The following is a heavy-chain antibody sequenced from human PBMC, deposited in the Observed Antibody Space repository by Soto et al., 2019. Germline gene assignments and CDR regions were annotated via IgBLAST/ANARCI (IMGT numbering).Heavy chain of an antibody. CDR1: GGSISSSY. CDR3: ARDSGSGSYSYNYCDP. D-gene: IGHD3-10*01. V-gene: IGHV4-59*01. Sequence: SETLSLTCTVSGGSISSSYWSWIREPPGKGLEWIGYIYYSGITKYSPSLKSRVTISVDTSKNQFSLKLSSVTAADTAVYYCARDSGSGSYSYNYCDPWGQGTLVTSPQ. J-gene: IGHJ5*02. CDR2: IYYSGIT.